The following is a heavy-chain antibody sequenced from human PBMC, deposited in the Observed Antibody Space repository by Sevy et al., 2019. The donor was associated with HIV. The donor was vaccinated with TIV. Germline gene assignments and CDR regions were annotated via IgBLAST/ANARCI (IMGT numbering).Heavy chain of an antibody. CDR2: INPNSGGT. D-gene: IGHD2-2*02. CDR3: ARVGCSSTSCYTPKAGPWGY. J-gene: IGHJ4*02. CDR1: GYTFTGYY. V-gene: IGHV1-2*02. Sequence: ASVKVSCKASGYTFTGYYMHWVRQAPGQGLEWMGWINPNSGGTNYAQKFQGRVTMTRDTSISTAYMELSRLRSDDTAVYYCARVGCSSTSCYTPKAGPWGYWGQGTLVTISS.